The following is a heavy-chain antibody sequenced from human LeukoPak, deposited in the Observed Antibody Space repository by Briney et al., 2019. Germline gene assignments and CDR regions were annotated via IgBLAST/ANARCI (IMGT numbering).Heavy chain of an antibody. V-gene: IGHV1-69*13. J-gene: IGHJ4*02. CDR3: ATWRLRGDPKSYFDY. D-gene: IGHD3-10*01. CDR1: GGTFSSYA. Sequence: GASVKVSCKASGGTFSSYAISWVRQAPGQGLEWMGGIIPIFGTANYAQKFQGRVTITADESTSTAYMELSSLRSEDTAVYYCATWRLRGDPKSYFDYWGQGTLVTVSS. CDR2: IIPIFGTA.